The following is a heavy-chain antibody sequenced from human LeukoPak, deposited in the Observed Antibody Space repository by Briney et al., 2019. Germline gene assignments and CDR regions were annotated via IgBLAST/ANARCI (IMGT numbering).Heavy chain of an antibody. D-gene: IGHD3-3*01. Sequence: ASVKVSCKASGYTFTSYGISWVRQAPGQGLEWMGWISAYNGNTNYAQKLQGRVTMTTDTSTSTAYMELRSLRSDDTAVYYCAGGQYDFWSGYYRLGDYWGQGTLVTVSS. CDR2: ISAYNGNT. CDR1: GYTFTSYG. V-gene: IGHV1-18*01. J-gene: IGHJ4*02. CDR3: AGGQYDFWSGYYRLGDY.